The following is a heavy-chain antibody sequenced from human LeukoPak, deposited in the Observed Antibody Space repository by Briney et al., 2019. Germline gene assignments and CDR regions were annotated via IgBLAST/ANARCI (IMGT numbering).Heavy chain of an antibody. CDR2: FYHSGST. D-gene: IGHD5-12*01. CDR3: ARRGYSENYRLDYFDY. CDR1: GGSISSYY. Sequence: SETLSLTCTVSGGSISSYYWSWIRQPPGKGLEWIGSFYHSGSTSYNPSLRSRVTISVDTSKNQFSLNLRSVTAADTAVYYCARRGYSENYRLDYFDYWGQGTLVTVSS. J-gene: IGHJ4*02. V-gene: IGHV4-59*08.